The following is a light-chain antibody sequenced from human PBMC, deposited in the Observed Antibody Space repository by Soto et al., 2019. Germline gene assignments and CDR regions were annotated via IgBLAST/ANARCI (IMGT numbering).Light chain of an antibody. J-gene: IGKJ2*01. Sequence: EIVMTQSPATLSVSPGERATLSCRASQTVSSNLAWYQQKPGQAPRLLIHGASTRATGVPARFSGSGSGTEFTLTITSLQSEDFAVYYCPQYHTWPPQYTFGPGTKLQIK. CDR3: PQYHTWPPQYT. V-gene: IGKV3-15*01. CDR2: GAS. CDR1: QTVSSN.